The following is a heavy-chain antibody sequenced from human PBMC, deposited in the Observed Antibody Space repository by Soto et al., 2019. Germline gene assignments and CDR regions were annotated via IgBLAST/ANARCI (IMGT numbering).Heavy chain of an antibody. Sequence: PSETLSLTCTVSGGSISSYYWSWIRQPPGKGLEWIGYIYYSGSTNYNPFLKSRVTISVDTSKNQFSLKLSSVTAADTAVYYCARARVWFGELFPYYYGMDVWGQGTTVTVSS. CDR3: ARARVWFGELFPYYYGMDV. D-gene: IGHD3-10*01. CDR1: GGSISSYY. CDR2: IYYSGST. J-gene: IGHJ6*02. V-gene: IGHV4-59*01.